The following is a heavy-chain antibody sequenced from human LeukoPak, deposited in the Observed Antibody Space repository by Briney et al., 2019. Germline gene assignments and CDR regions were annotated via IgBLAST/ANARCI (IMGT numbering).Heavy chain of an antibody. CDR1: GFSFSNAW. CDR3: ATDASPYCTNGQCYSGGNFDY. D-gene: IGHD2-8*01. CDR2: IKSKTAGGTT. Sequence: KPGGSLRLSCAVSGFSFSNAWMSWVRQAPGKGLEWVGRIKSKTAGGTTDYAAPVKGRFTISRDDSQNTLYLQMNSLQTEDTAVYYCATDASPYCTNGQCYSGGNFDYWGQGTLVTVSS. V-gene: IGHV3-15*01. J-gene: IGHJ4*02.